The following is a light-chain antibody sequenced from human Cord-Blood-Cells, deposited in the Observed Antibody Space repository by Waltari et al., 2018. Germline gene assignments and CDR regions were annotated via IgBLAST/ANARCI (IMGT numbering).Light chain of an antibody. CDR3: MQALQTRWT. J-gene: IGKJ1*01. V-gene: IGKV2-28*01. CDR1: QSLLHSNGYNY. CDR2: LGS. Sequence: DIVMTQSPLSLPVTPGEPVSISCRSSQSLLHSNGYNYLDWYLQKPGQSPQLLIYLGSNRASGVPDRCSGSGSGTDFTLKISIVEAEDVGVYYCMQALQTRWTFGQGTKVEIK.